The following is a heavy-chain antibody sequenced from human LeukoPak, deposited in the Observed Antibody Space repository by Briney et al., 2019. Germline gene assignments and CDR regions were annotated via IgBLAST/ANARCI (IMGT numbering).Heavy chain of an antibody. J-gene: IGHJ4*02. CDR3: AKDSSVYCYDSRNFDY. CDR1: GFTFSSYG. V-gene: IGHV3-30*02. D-gene: IGHD3-22*01. CDR2: IRYDGSNK. Sequence: GGSLRLSCAASGFTFSSYGMHWVRQAPGKGLEWVAFIRYDGSNKNYADSVKGRFTLSRDNSKNTLYLQMNSLRAEDTAVYYCAKDSSVYCYDSRNFDYWGQGTLVTVSS.